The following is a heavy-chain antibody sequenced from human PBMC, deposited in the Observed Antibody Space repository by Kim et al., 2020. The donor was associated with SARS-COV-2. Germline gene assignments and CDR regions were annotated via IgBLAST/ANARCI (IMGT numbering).Heavy chain of an antibody. CDR3: AIDPYDYVWGSSSNWFDP. D-gene: IGHD3-16*01. CDR1: GYTFTSYA. V-gene: IGHV7-4-1*02. Sequence: ASVKVSCKASGYTFTSYAMNWVRQAPGQGLEWMGWINTNTGNPTYAQGFTGRFVFSLDTSVSTAYLQISSLKAEDTAVYYCAIDPYDYVWGSSSNWFDPWGQGTLVTVSS. J-gene: IGHJ5*02. CDR2: INTNTGNP.